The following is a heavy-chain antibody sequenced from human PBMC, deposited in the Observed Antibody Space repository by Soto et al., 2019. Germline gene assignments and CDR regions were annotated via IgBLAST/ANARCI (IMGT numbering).Heavy chain of an antibody. D-gene: IGHD6-13*01. Sequence: SETLSLTCTAYGESFNGYYWSWIRQPPGKGLEWIGEIHHSGSTNYNPSLKSRVTFSIDTSKRQFSLKVRSVTAADTAVYYCARGKRGSSWYRGEEKYYYYGMDVWGQGTPVT. CDR1: GESFNGYY. J-gene: IGHJ6*02. V-gene: IGHV4-34*01. CDR3: ARGKRGSSWYRGEEKYYYYGMDV. CDR2: IHHSGST.